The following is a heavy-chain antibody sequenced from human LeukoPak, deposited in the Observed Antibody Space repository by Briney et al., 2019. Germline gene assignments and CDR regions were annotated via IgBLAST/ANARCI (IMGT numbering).Heavy chain of an antibody. CDR2: ISYDGSDK. Sequence: GRSLRLSCAASGFTFSHYSMHWVRQAPGKGLEWVAVISYDGSDKSYADSVKGRFTVSRDNSKNTLYLQMNSLRAEDTALYYCAKGHFGAGHYWGQGTLVTVSS. J-gene: IGHJ4*02. CDR1: GFTFSHYS. V-gene: IGHV3-30-3*01. CDR3: AKGHFGAGHY. D-gene: IGHD3-3*01.